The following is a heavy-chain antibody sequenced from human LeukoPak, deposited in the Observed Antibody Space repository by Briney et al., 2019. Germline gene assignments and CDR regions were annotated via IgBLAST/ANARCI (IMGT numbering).Heavy chain of an antibody. D-gene: IGHD3-10*02. Sequence: GSLRLSCSASGFNLSRYVIHLVRQAPGQGLEWVAIISYDGSNEYYADSVKGRFTISRDNSKNTLYLQMNSLRAEDTAVYYCAELGITMIGGVWGKGTTVTISS. V-gene: IGHV3-30*04. CDR2: ISYDGSNE. CDR1: GFNLSRYV. CDR3: AELGITMIGGV. J-gene: IGHJ6*04.